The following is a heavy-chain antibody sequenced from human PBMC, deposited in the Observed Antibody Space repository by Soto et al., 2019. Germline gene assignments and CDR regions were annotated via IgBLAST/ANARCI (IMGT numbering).Heavy chain of an antibody. CDR2: IHYSGSA. D-gene: IGHD4-17*01. Sequence: KSSETLSLTCTVSGGSISNYYWIWIRQPPGKGLEWIGYIHYSGSAKYNPSLKSRVSVSVDTSKNQFSLNMESVTAADTAVYYCARVSNDYGGNGAFDYWGQGTLVTVSS. J-gene: IGHJ4*02. CDR3: ARVSNDYGGNGAFDY. CDR1: GGSISNYY. V-gene: IGHV4-59*01.